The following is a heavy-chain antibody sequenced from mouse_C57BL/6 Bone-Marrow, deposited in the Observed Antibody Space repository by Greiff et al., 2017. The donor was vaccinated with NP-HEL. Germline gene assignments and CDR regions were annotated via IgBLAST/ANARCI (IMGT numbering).Heavy chain of an antibody. CDR3: ARYGGFQDYFDY. J-gene: IGHJ2*01. V-gene: IGHV7-3*01. CDR1: GFTFTDYY. CDR2: IRNKANGYTT. Sequence: EVKLMESGGGLVQPGGSLSLSCAASGFTFTDYYMSWVRQPPGKALEWLGFIRNKANGYTTEYSASVKGRFTISRDNSQSILYLQMNALRAEDSATYYCARYGGFQDYFDYWGQGTTLTVSS.